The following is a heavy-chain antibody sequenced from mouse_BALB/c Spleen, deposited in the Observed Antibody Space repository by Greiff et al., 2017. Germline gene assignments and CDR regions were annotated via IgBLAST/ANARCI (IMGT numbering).Heavy chain of an antibody. J-gene: IGHJ2*01. V-gene: IGHV5-4*02. CDR2: ISDGGSYT. CDR1: GFTFSDYY. CDR3: ARGTPYYFDY. Sequence: EVKVVESGGGLVKPGGSLKLSCAASGFTFSDYYMYWVRQTPEKRLEWVATISDGGSYTYYPDSVKGRFTISRDNAKNNLYLQMSSLKSEDTAMYYCARGTPYYFDYWGQGTTLTVSS.